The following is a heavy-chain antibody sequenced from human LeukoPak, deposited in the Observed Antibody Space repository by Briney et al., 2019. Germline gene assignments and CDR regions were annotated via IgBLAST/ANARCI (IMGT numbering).Heavy chain of an antibody. J-gene: IGHJ5*02. D-gene: IGHD3-10*01. CDR3: ARSHYYGSGSYYNWFDP. V-gene: IGHV4-31*03. Sequence: PSETLSLTCTVSGGSISSGGYYWSWIRQHPGKGLEWIGYIYYSGSTYYNPSLKSRVTISVDTSKNQFSLKLSSVTAADTAVYYCARSHYYGSGSYYNWFDPWGQGTLVTVSS. CDR2: IYYSGST. CDR1: GGSISSGGYY.